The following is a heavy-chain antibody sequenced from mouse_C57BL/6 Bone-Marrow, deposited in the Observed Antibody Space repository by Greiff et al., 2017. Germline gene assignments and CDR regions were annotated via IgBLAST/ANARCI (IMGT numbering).Heavy chain of an antibody. D-gene: IGHD2-4*01. CDR2: IDPSDSYT. V-gene: IGHV1-50*01. CDR1: GYTFTSYW. Sequence: QVQLKESGAELVKPGASVKLSCKASGYTFTSYWMQWVKQRPGQGLEWIGEIDPSDSYTNYNQKFKGKATLTVNTSSSTAYMQLSSLTSEDSAVYYCARGSSIYYDYDYFDYWGQGTTLTVSS. CDR3: ARGSSIYYDYDYFDY. J-gene: IGHJ2*01.